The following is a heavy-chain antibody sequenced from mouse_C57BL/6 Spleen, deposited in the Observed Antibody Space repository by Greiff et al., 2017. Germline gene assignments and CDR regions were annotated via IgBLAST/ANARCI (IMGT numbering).Heavy chain of an antibody. CDR3: ARHLITTVVERGLYAMDY. Sequence: DVKLVESGGGLVKPGGSLKLSCAASGFTFSSYTMSWVRQTPEKRLEWVATISGGGGNTYYPDSVKGRFTISRDNAKNTLYLQMSSLRSEDTALYYCARHLITTVVERGLYAMDYWGQGTSVTVSS. CDR1: GFTFSSYT. V-gene: IGHV5-9*01. CDR2: ISGGGGNT. D-gene: IGHD1-1*01. J-gene: IGHJ4*01.